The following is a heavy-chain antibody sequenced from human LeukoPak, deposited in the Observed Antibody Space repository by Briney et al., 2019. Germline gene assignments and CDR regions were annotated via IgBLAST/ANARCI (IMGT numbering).Heavy chain of an antibody. D-gene: IGHD5-18*01. Sequence: SETLSLTCAVYGGSFSGYYWSWIRQPPGKGLEWIGEINHSGSTNYNPSLKSRVTISVDTSKNQFSLKLSSVTAADTAVYYCARDSRDTAMVPYYYYMAVWGKGTTVTVSS. J-gene: IGHJ6*03. CDR3: ARDSRDTAMVPYYYYMAV. V-gene: IGHV4-34*01. CDR1: GGSFSGYY. CDR2: INHSGST.